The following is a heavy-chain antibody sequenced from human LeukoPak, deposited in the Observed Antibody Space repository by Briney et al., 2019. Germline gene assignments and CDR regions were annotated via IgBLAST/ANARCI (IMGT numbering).Heavy chain of an antibody. CDR3: TTDRREGSYYNFDY. D-gene: IGHD1-26*01. CDR2: IKSKTDGGTT. Sequence: PGGSLRLSCAASGFTFSNAWISWFCQAPGKRLEWFGRIKSKTDGGTTDYAAPVKGRFTISRDDSKNTLYLQMNSLKTEDTAVYYCTTDRREGSYYNFDYWGQGTLVTVSS. V-gene: IGHV3-15*01. CDR1: GFTFSNAW. J-gene: IGHJ4*02.